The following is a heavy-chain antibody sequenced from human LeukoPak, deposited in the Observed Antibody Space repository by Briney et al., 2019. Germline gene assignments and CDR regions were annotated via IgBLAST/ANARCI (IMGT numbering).Heavy chain of an antibody. J-gene: IGHJ4*02. V-gene: IGHV3-43*01. CDR3: AKGRYGSGWYYFDY. Sequence: PGGSLRLSCAASGLTFADYTMHWVRQAPGKGLEWVSLISRNGVATKYADSVRGRFTISRDNSKNSLYLQMNSLRAEDTAVYYCAKGRYGSGWYYFDYWGQGTLVTVSS. CDR2: ISRNGVAT. CDR1: GLTFADYT. D-gene: IGHD6-19*01.